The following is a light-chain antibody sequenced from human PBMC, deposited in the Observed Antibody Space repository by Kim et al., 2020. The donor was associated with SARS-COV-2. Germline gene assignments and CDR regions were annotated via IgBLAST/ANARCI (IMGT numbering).Light chain of an antibody. J-gene: IGLJ2*01. V-gene: IGLV3-19*01. CDR3: NSRDSNDNVV. CDR2: GKN. CDR1: SLRRYY. Sequence: VALGQTVRITGQGDSLRRYYATGYQQKPGQAPIVVIYGKNNRPSGIPDRFSGSSSGNTASLTITGTQAGDEADYYCNSRDSNDNVVFGGGTKLTVL.